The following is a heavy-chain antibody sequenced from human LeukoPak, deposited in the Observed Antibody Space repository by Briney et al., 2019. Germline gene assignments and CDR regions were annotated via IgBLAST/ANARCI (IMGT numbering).Heavy chain of an antibody. Sequence: PGGSLRLSCAASGFTFSSYAMSWVRQAPGKGLEWVSAISGSGGSTYYADSVKGRFTISRDNSKNTLYLQMNSLRAEDTAVYYCAQEMAYYYGSGSYFGYFQHWGQGTLVTVSS. CDR2: ISGSGGST. CDR1: GFTFSSYA. J-gene: IGHJ1*01. V-gene: IGHV3-23*01. D-gene: IGHD3-10*01. CDR3: AQEMAYYYGSGSYFGYFQH.